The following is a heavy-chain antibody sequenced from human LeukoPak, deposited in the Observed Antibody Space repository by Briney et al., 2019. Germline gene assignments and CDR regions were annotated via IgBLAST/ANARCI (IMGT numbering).Heavy chain of an antibody. CDR3: ARQVRGVNRSPFGY. CDR1: GYSFTSYW. V-gene: IGHV5-51*01. D-gene: IGHD3-16*01. J-gene: IGHJ4*02. CDR2: IYPGDSDT. Sequence: GGPLQISCQGSGYSFTSYWIGGVRKLPGRGLEWMGIIYPGDSDTRYSPSFQGQVTISADKSISTAYLQWSSLKATDTAMYYCARQVRGVNRSPFGYWGQGTLVTVSS.